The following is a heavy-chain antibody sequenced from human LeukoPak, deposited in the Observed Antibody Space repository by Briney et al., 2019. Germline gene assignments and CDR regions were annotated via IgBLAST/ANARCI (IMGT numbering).Heavy chain of an antibody. D-gene: IGHD2-15*01. J-gene: IGHJ4*02. CDR2: VTSSSYV. CDR3: ARDGPVAANDY. CDR1: GFTFSSYN. Sequence: PGGSLRLSCEASGFTFSSYNMNWVRQAPGKRLEWVSSVTSSSYVFYADSVKGRFTISRDNAKNSLYLQMNSLRAEDTAVYYCARDGPVAANDYWGQGTLVTVSS. V-gene: IGHV3-21*04.